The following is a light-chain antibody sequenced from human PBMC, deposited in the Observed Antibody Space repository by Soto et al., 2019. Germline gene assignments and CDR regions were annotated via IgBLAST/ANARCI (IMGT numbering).Light chain of an antibody. V-gene: IGKV1D-13*01. J-gene: IGKJ2*01. CDR3: QQYNDFQYT. CDR2: KAT. Sequence: AIQLTQSPSSLSASVGDRVTITCRASQDITSYLAWYQHKPGKAPKLLIHKATNLQSGVPSRFSGSGSGTDFSLTISSLQTEDSATYFCQQYNDFQYTFGPGTKLEI. CDR1: QDITSY.